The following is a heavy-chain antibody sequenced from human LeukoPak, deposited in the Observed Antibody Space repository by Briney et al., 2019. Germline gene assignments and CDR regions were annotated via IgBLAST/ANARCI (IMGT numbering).Heavy chain of an antibody. V-gene: IGHV3-21*01. CDR2: ISSSSSSI. J-gene: IGHJ4*02. CDR3: ARLADYGNYGPREYLDF. CDR1: GFTFSNYG. D-gene: IGHD4-11*01. Sequence: GGSLRLSCAASGFTFSNYGMNWVRQAPGKGLEWVSSISSSSSSINYADSLKGRFTISRDNAKTSLYLQMNSLRAEDTAVYYCARLADYGNYGPREYLDFWGQGTLVTVSS.